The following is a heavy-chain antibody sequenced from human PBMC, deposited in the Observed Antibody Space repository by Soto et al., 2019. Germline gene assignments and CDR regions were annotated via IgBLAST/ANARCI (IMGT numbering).Heavy chain of an antibody. V-gene: IGHV4-34*01. CDR1: GGSFSGFY. Sequence: QVQLQQWGAGLLKPSETLSLTCAVYGGSFSGFYWSWIRQPPGKGLEWIGEINHSGSTNHNPALKMRVTITTGPAKNPVSLQLCSGAHADTAVYDCVSKLGSCTGGSCNWYFDLWGRGTLVTVSS. CDR2: INHSGST. D-gene: IGHD2-15*01. CDR3: VSKLGSCTGGSCNWYFDL. J-gene: IGHJ2*01.